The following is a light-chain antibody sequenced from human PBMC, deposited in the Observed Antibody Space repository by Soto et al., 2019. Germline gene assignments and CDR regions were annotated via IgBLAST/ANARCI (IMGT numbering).Light chain of an antibody. J-gene: IGLJ2*01. CDR1: SSDVGGYNY. Sequence: QSALSQPPSASGSPGQSVTISCTGTSSDVGGYNYVSWYQQHPSKAPKVMIYEVSKRPSGVPDRFSGSKSGNTASLTVSGLQAEDEADYYCSSYSGSRVVFGGGTKLTVL. CDR3: SSYSGSRVV. CDR2: EVS. V-gene: IGLV2-8*01.